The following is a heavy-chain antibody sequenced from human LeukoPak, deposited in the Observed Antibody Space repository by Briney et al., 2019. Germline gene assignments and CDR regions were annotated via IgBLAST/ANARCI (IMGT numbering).Heavy chain of an antibody. Sequence: PGRSLRLSCAASGFTFDDYAMHWVRQAPGKGLEWVSGISWNSGNIGYADSVKGRFTISRDNAKNSLYLLMNSLRAEDTALYYCAKDVGYYYYYMDVWGKGTTVTVSS. V-gene: IGHV3-9*01. CDR2: ISWNSGNI. CDR3: AKDVGYYYYYMDV. J-gene: IGHJ6*03. CDR1: GFTFDDYA. D-gene: IGHD1-26*01.